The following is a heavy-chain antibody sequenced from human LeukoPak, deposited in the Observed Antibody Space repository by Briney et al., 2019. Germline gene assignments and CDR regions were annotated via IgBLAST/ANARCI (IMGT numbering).Heavy chain of an antibody. V-gene: IGHV1-3*01. D-gene: IGHD3-3*01. CDR2: INAGNGNT. CDR1: GYTFTSYA. Sequence: ASVKVSCKASGYTFTSYAMHWVRQAPGQRLEWMGWINAGNGNTKYSQKFQGRVTITRDTSASTAYMELSSLRSVDTAVYYCARVNDFWSGYSTYYYYYMDVWGKGTTVTVSS. CDR3: ARVNDFWSGYSTYYYYYMDV. J-gene: IGHJ6*03.